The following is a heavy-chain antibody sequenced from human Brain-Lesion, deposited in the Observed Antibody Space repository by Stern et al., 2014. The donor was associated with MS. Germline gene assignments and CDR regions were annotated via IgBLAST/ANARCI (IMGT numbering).Heavy chain of an antibody. V-gene: IGHV4-39*01. CDR1: GGSINTNNYY. J-gene: IGHJ4*02. CDR2: TYTRGST. D-gene: IGHD4-17*01. CDR3: ARTGDDFGDYSLSY. Sequence: VQLVESGPGLVKPSETLSLTCTVSGGSINTNNYYWGWLRQPPGKGLEWIGKTYTRGSTFYSPTHKSRVTMSVDTSKNQFSLKLGSGTAADTAVYYCARTGDDFGDYSLSYWGQGTLVTVSS.